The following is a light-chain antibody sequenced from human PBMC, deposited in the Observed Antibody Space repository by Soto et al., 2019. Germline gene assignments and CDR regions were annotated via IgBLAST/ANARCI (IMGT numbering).Light chain of an antibody. Sequence: EIVLTQSPGTLSLSPGERATLSCRASQSVSSSLAWYQQQPGQAPRLFIYGASNRATGIPDRFSGSGSGTDFTLTISRLEPEDFAVYYCQQYDTSPPAMYTFGQENKLEIK. CDR3: QQYDTSPPAMYT. V-gene: IGKV3-20*01. CDR2: GAS. CDR1: QSVSSS. J-gene: IGKJ2*01.